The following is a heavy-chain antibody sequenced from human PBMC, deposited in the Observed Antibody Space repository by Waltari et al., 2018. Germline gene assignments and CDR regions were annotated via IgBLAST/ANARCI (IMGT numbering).Heavy chain of an antibody. J-gene: IGHJ6*03. CDR3: ARANTIFGVIRTWYYMDV. D-gene: IGHD3-3*01. CDR2: INHSGRT. CDR1: GGSFSAYH. Sequence: QVQLQQWGAGLLKPSETLSLTCVVSGGSFSAYHWTSIRQPPGKGLEWIGEINHSGRTNYNPSLKSRVTISIDTSKIQFSLKLRSVTVADTAVYYCARANTIFGVIRTWYYMDVWGKGTPVTVSS. V-gene: IGHV4-34*01.